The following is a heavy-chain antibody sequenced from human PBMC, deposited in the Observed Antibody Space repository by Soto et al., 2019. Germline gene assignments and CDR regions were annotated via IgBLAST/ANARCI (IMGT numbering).Heavy chain of an antibody. Sequence: GAALKVSCKASGYTFTSYGISWVRQAPGQGLEWMGWISAYNGNTNYAQKLQGRVTMTTDTSTSTAYMELRSLRSDDTAVYYCARESDYDILTGSDYWGQGTLVTVSS. CDR1: GYTFTSYG. V-gene: IGHV1-18*04. D-gene: IGHD3-9*01. CDR2: ISAYNGNT. CDR3: ARESDYDILTGSDY. J-gene: IGHJ4*02.